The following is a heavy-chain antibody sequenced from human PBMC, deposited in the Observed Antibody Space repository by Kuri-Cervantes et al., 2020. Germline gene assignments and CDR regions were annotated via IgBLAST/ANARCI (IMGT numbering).Heavy chain of an antibody. CDR1: GGSISSYY. J-gene: IGHJ4*02. CDR2: IYHSGST. CDR3: ARRDYYFDY. Sequence: ESLKISCTVSGGSISSYYWSWIRQPPGKGLEWIGYIYHSGSTYYNPSLKSRVTISVDRSKNQFSLKLSSVTAADTAVYYCARRDYYFDYWGQGTLVTVSS. V-gene: IGHV4-59*12.